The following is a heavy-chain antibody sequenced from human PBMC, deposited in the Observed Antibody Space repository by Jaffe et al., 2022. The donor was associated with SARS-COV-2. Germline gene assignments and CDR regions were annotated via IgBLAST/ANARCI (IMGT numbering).Heavy chain of an antibody. CDR2: ISSSGSTI. CDR3: ARDDTTYYYDSSGPGDEDAFDI. J-gene: IGHJ3*02. Sequence: QVQLVESGGGLVKPGGSLRLSCAASGFTFSDYYMSWIRQAPGKGLEWVSYISSSGSTIYYADSVKGRFTISRDNAKNSLYLQMNSLRAEDTAVYYCARDDTTYYYDSSGPGDEDAFDIWGQGTMVTVSS. D-gene: IGHD3-22*01. CDR1: GFTFSDYY. V-gene: IGHV3-11*01.